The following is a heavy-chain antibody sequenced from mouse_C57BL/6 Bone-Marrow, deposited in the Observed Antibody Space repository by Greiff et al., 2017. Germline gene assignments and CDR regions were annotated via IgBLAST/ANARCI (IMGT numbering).Heavy chain of an antibody. V-gene: IGHV1-50*01. CDR3: ARIGDGYWYFDV. Sequence: QVQLQQPGAELVKPGASVKLSCKASGYTFTSYWMQWVKQRPGQGLEWIGEIDPSDSYTNYNQKFKGKATLTVDTSSSTAYMQLSSLTSEDSAVYYCARIGDGYWYFDVWGTGTTVTVSS. D-gene: IGHD2-3*01. J-gene: IGHJ1*03. CDR2: IDPSDSYT. CDR1: GYTFTSYW.